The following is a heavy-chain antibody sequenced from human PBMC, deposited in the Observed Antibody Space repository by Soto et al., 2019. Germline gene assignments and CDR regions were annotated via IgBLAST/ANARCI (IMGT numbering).Heavy chain of an antibody. CDR2: IYHTGST. Sequence: ETLSLTCSVSAGSLSNYYWTWIRQSPGKGLEWIGEIYHTGSTKYNPSLKSRVAISVDMSKNQFSLTLSSVTPADTAVYYCARGGRGSGLYFLYYFDLWGQGTLVTVSS. V-gene: IGHV4-59*01. D-gene: IGHD3-16*01. CDR1: AGSLSNYY. J-gene: IGHJ4*02. CDR3: ARGGRGSGLYFLYYFDL.